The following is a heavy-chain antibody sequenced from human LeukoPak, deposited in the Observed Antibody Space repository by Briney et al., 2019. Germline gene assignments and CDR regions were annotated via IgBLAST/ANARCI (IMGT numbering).Heavy chain of an antibody. CDR3: AKDGSMSIAARRVYYYGMDV. D-gene: IGHD6-6*01. V-gene: IGHV3-23*01. J-gene: IGHJ6*02. CDR1: GFTFSSYA. CDR2: ISGSGGST. Sequence: GGSLRLSYAASGFTFSSYAMSWDRQAPGKGLEWVSAISGSGGSTYYADSVKGRFTISRDNSKNTLYLQMNSLRAEDTAVYYCAKDGSMSIAARRVYYYGMDVWGQGTTVTVSS.